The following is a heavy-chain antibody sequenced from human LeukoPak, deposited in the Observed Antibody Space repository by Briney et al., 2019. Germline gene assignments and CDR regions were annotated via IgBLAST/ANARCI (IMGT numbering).Heavy chain of an antibody. D-gene: IGHD6-6*01. CDR1: GFTVSNNY. CDR2: IYSGGDT. CDR3: ARDPPAVAANTYG. J-gene: IGHJ4*02. Sequence: GGSLRLSCAASGFTVSNNYMRWVRQAPGKDLEWVSLIYSGGDTFYADAVKGRFTISRDGSKNTLYLQMNSLRAEDTAVYYCARDPPAVAANTYGWGQGTLVTVSS. V-gene: IGHV3-66*01.